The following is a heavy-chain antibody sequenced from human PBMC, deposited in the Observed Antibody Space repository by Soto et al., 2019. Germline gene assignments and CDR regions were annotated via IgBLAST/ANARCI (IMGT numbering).Heavy chain of an antibody. Sequence: DVQLVESGGGLIQPGESLRLSCAAFGFTISGKKYVAWVRQAPGKGLEWVSALYDLDGSFYAASVKGRFTTSSDSXKTTVYLQMNDLRPDDTAVYYCATWHEREHAYDVWGQGTTVTVSS. CDR3: ATWHEREHAYDV. J-gene: IGHJ3*01. D-gene: IGHD1-1*01. V-gene: IGHV3-53*01. CDR1: GFTISGKKY. CDR2: LYDLDGS.